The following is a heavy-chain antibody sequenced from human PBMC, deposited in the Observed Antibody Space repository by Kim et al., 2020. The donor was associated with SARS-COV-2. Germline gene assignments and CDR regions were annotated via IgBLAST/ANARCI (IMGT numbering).Heavy chain of an antibody. J-gene: IGHJ3*02. Sequence: YADSVKGRFTISRDNSKNTLYLQRDSQRAEDTAVYYCASSSGWYLCALDIWGQGTMVTVSS. CDR3: ASSSGWYLCALDI. D-gene: IGHD6-19*01. V-gene: IGHV3-23*01.